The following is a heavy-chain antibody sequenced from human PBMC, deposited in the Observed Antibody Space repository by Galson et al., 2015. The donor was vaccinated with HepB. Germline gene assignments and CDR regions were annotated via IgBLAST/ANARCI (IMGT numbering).Heavy chain of an antibody. D-gene: IGHD1-1*01. J-gene: IGHJ6*03. CDR2: INPNSGGT. Sequence: SVKVSCKASGYTFTGYYMHWVRQAPGQGLEWMGWINPNSGGTNYAQKFQGRVTITADESTSTAYMELSSLRSEDTAVYYCARAANWNDDPKEDYYYYYYMDVWGKGTTVTVSS. V-gene: IGHV1-2*02. CDR1: GYTFTGYY. CDR3: ARAANWNDDPKEDYYYYYYMDV.